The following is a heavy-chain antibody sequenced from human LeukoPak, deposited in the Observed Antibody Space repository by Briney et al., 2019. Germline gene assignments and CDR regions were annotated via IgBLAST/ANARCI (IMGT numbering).Heavy chain of an antibody. CDR1: GFTFSSYG. V-gene: IGHV3-30*18. CDR2: ISYDGSNK. Sequence: GESLRLSCAASGFTFSSYGMHWVRQAPGKGLEWVAVISYDGSNKYYADSVKGRFTISRDNSKNTLYLQMNSLRAEDTAVYYCAKPYYDFWSGYPNPSYYDILTGPPGYWGQGTLVTVSS. J-gene: IGHJ4*02. CDR3: AKPYYDFWSGYPNPSYYDILTGPPGY. D-gene: IGHD3-3*01.